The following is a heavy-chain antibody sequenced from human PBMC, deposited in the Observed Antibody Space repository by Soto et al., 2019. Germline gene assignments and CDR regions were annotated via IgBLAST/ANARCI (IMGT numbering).Heavy chain of an antibody. Sequence: SGVEVKTPGASVKVSCQASGYTFFTYXISWVRQAPGQGLGWMGWISTYSGDTKYAQKFQGRVTMPTDTSTTTAYLELRSLRSADTAVYYCARHHGPTTSENWFDPWGQGTLVTVSS. CDR3: ARHHGPTTSENWFDP. CDR1: GYTFFTYX. D-gene: IGHD5-12*01. CDR2: ISTYSGDT. J-gene: IGHJ5*02. V-gene: IGHV1-18*01.